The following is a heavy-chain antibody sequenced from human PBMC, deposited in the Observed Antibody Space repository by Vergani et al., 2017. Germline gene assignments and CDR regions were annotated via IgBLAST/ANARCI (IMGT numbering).Heavy chain of an antibody. CDR3: ASAVVTDYYYYGMDV. D-gene: IGHD4-23*01. CDR2: ISVYNGDT. J-gene: IGHJ6*02. V-gene: IGHV1-18*04. Sequence: QVQLVQSGAEVKKPGASVKVSCEGSGYTFRNYGISWVRQAPGEGLEWLGWISVYNGDTKFAQKFQGRVTLTRDTSTDTAYMEMGSLRSEDTAVYYCASAVVTDYYYYGMDVWGQGTTVTVSS. CDR1: GYTFRNYG.